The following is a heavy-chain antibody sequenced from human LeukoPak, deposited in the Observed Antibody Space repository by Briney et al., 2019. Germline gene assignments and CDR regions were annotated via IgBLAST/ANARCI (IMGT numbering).Heavy chain of an antibody. J-gene: IGHJ4*02. CDR1: GFTFSSYA. D-gene: IGHD6-19*01. V-gene: IGHV3-30*04. Sequence: GRSLRLSCAASGFTFSSYAMHWVRQAPGKGLEWVAVISYDGSNKYYADSVKGRFTISRDNPKNTLYLQMNRLRAEDTAVYYCARDRIPAVAGILLRYYFDYWGQGTLVTVSS. CDR2: ISYDGSNK. CDR3: ARDRIPAVAGILLRYYFDY.